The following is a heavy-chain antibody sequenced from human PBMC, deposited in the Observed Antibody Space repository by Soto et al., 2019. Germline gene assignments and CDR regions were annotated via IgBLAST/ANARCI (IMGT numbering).Heavy chain of an antibody. D-gene: IGHD3-22*01. V-gene: IGHV4-39*01. J-gene: IGHJ4*02. CDR1: DGSMNSDSSY. CDR2: INHSGST. Sequence: SETLSLTCRVSDGSMNSDSSYWGWIRQPPGKGLEWIGVINHSGSTYHNLSLKGRVTMSVDASRNQFSLKLASMTAADTAVYYCARLGGYVSVGYYYLWDSWGQGTLVTVSS. CDR3: ARLGGYVSVGYYYLWDS.